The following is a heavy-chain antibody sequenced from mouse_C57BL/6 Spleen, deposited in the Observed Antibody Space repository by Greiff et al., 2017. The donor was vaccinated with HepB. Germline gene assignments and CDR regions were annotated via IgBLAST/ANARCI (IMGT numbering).Heavy chain of an antibody. CDR3: ARGNYYGSRGAMDY. J-gene: IGHJ4*01. V-gene: IGHV5-17*01. CDR1: GFTFSDYG. Sequence: VQLQQSGGGLVKPGGSLKLSCAASGFTFSDYGMHWVRQAPEKGLEWVAYISSGSSTIYYADTVKGRFTISRDNAKNTLFLQMTSLRSEDTAMYYCARGNYYGSRGAMDYWGQGTSVTVSS. CDR2: ISSGSSTI. D-gene: IGHD1-1*01.